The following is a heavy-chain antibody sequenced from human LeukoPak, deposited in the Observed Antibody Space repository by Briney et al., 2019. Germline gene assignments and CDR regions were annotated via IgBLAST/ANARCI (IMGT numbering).Heavy chain of an antibody. CDR2: IYYRGTT. Sequence: PSETLSLTCTVSGDSIDSYYWSWIRQPPGKGLEWIGYIYYRGTTSYNPFLKSRVTISVDTSKNQFSLKLNSVTAADTAVYYCARDLAGDHYFDSWGQGALVTVSS. CDR3: ARDLAGDHYFDS. D-gene: IGHD3-16*01. J-gene: IGHJ4*02. CDR1: GDSIDSYY. V-gene: IGHV4-59*12.